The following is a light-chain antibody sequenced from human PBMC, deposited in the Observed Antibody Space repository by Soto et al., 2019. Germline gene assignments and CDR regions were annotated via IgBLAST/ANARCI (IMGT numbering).Light chain of an antibody. CDR3: QQRSNWPIT. V-gene: IGKV3-11*01. CDR1: QSVSSY. Sequence: EIVLTQSPAALSLSPGERATLSCRASQSVSSYLAWYQQKPGQAPRLHIYDSSSLDSGIPARFSGSGSGTDFTLTISSLEPDDFATYYCQQRSNWPITFGQGTRLEIK. J-gene: IGKJ5*01. CDR2: DSS.